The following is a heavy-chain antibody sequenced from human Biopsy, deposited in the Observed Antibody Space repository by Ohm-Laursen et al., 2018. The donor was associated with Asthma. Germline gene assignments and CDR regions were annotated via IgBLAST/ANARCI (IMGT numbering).Heavy chain of an antibody. Sequence: SVKVSCKASGDSFSNYAISWVRQAPGQGLEWMGGLIPVLGTPGHTQMFEGRVTITADESTSTAYMELSSLSSEDTAVYYCARGYSGSDRIVYYYSGLEVWGQGTTVTVSS. D-gene: IGHD5-12*01. J-gene: IGHJ6*02. CDR2: LIPVLGTP. CDR3: ARGYSGSDRIVYYYSGLEV. V-gene: IGHV1-69*13. CDR1: GDSFSNYA.